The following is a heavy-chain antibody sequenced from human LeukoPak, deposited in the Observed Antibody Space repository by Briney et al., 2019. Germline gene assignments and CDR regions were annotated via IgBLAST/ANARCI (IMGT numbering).Heavy chain of an antibody. CDR1: GFTFSSYG. J-gene: IGHJ4*02. CDR3: AKEAAYCSGGSCYSGYFDY. Sequence: GGSLRLSCAASGFTFSSYGMHWVRQAPGKGLEWVAVISYDGSNKYYADSVKGRFTISRDNSKNTLYLQMNSLRAEDTAVYYCAKEAAYCSGGSCYSGYFDYWGQGTLVTVSS. CDR2: ISYDGSNK. V-gene: IGHV3-30*18. D-gene: IGHD2-15*01.